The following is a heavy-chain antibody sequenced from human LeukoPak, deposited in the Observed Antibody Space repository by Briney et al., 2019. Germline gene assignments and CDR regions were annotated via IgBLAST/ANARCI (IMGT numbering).Heavy chain of an antibody. CDR1: GFTFSDHY. CDR2: TRNKVNSYTT. CDR3: ARSMYGEGRRIIDFDY. J-gene: IGHJ4*02. Sequence: PGGSLRLSCAASGFTFSDHYIDWVRQAPGKGLEWVARTRNKVNSYTTAYAASVTGRFTVSRYDSSNSVYLQMNSLKIEDTAVYYCARSMYGEGRRIIDFDYWGQGSLLTVSS. D-gene: IGHD4/OR15-4a*01. V-gene: IGHV3-72*01.